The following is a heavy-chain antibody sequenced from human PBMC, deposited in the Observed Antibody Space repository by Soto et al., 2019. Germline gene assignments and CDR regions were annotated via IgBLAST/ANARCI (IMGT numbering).Heavy chain of an antibody. J-gene: IGHJ1*01. V-gene: IGHV3-23*01. D-gene: IGHD2-15*01. CDR3: AKDSPVGVPLLRDLHD. CDR1: GFTFSNYG. CDR2: ISGSGGST. Sequence: GGSLRLSCAASGFTFSNYGMGWVRQAPGKGLGWVSVISGSGGSTYYADSVKGRFTLSRDNSKNTVYLQMNSLRAEDTAVYYCAKDSPVGVPLLRDLHDWGQGTLVTVSS.